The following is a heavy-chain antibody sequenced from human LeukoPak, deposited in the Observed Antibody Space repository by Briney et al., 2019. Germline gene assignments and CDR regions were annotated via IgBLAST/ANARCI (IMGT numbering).Heavy chain of an antibody. D-gene: IGHD3-10*02. CDR1: GFTVSSNY. J-gene: IGHJ6*04. CDR3: AELGITMIGGV. CDR2: IYAGGTT. V-gene: IGHV3-66*01. Sequence: PGGSLRLSCAVSGFTVSSNYMNWVRQAPGKGLEWVSVIYAGGTTYYADSVKGRFTISRDNAKNSLYLQMNSLRAEDTAVYYCAELGITMIGGVWGKGTTVTISS.